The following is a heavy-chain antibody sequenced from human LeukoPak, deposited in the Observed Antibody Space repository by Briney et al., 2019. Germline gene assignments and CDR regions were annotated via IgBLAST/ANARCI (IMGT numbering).Heavy chain of an antibody. J-gene: IGHJ6*02. Sequence: GRALRLSCAASGFSFSSHGMHWVRQAPGKGLEWEAVISDDGSNKYYVDSVKGRFSISRDSSKNTLYLQMNSLRLEDTAVYFCAKDRTETYYGMDVWGQGTTVTVSS. CDR2: ISDDGSNK. D-gene: IGHD3/OR15-3a*01. CDR1: GFSFSSHG. V-gene: IGHV3-30*18. CDR3: AKDRTETYYGMDV.